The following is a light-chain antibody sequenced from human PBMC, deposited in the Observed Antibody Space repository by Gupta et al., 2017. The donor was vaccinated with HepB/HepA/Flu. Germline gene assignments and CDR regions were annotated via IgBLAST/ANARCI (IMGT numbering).Light chain of an antibody. CDR1: QSVTTN. Sequence: EIVLMQSPGTLSLSPGERATLSCRATQSVTTNLAWYQQNPGQAPRLLIYGASNRAAGVPDRFSGSGSGTDFILTISRLEPEDFAVYYCQQYGGAPRTFGQGTKVETK. CDR3: QQYGGAPRT. V-gene: IGKV3-20*01. CDR2: GAS. J-gene: IGKJ1*01.